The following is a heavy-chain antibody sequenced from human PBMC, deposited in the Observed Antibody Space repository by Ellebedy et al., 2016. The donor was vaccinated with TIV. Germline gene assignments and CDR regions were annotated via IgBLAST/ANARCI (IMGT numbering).Heavy chain of an antibody. J-gene: IGHJ4*02. D-gene: IGHD2-8*01. Sequence: GGSLRLSCAASGFTFDDHTMHWVRQDPGKGLEWVGRIKSKTDGGTTDYAAPVKGRFTISRDDSKNTLYLQMNSLKTEDTAVYYCTLMVFAIGGLDYWGQGTLVTVSS. CDR2: IKSKTDGGTT. V-gene: IGHV3-15*07. CDR1: GFTFDDHT. CDR3: TLMVFAIGGLDY.